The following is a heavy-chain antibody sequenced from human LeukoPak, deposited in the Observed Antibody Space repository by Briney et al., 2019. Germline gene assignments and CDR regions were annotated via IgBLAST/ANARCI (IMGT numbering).Heavy chain of an antibody. CDR2: MSEDGSGT. Sequence: GGSLRLSCAVSGFSIGSSWMSWVRQTPGKGLEWVADMSEDGSGTYYVDSVKGRFTVSRGNAQNSVYLQMNSLRVEDTGVYYCARDPAWGAIDYWGQGTLVTVSS. CDR3: ARDPAWGAIDY. CDR1: GFSIGSSW. V-gene: IGHV3-7*01. D-gene: IGHD7-27*01. J-gene: IGHJ4*02.